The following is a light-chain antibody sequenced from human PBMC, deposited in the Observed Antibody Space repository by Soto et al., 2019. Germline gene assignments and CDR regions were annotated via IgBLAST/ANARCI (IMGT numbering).Light chain of an antibody. CDR1: SSDVGYYIF. CDR3: SSYTTTSTVL. Sequence: QSALTQPASVSGSPGQSITISCTGSSSDVGYYIFVSWYQQHPGKAPKLMIYDVNNRPSGVSNRFSGSKSGNTASLTISGLQAEDEADYYCSSYTTTSTVLFGGGTKLTVL. J-gene: IGLJ2*01. CDR2: DVN. V-gene: IGLV2-14*01.